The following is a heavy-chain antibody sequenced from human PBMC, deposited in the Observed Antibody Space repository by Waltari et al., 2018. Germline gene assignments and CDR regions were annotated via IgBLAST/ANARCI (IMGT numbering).Heavy chain of an antibody. D-gene: IGHD3-22*01. Sequence: QVQLQESGPGLVKPSQTLSLTCTVSGGSLSRGSYYWSWIRQPAGKGLEWIGRIYTSGSTNYNPSLKSRVTISVDTSKNQFSLKLSSVTAADTAVYYCARDPWYYDSSGYYSDAFDIWGQGTMVTVSS. CDR2: IYTSGST. J-gene: IGHJ3*02. CDR1: GGSLSRGSYY. CDR3: ARDPWYYDSSGYYSDAFDI. V-gene: IGHV4-61*02.